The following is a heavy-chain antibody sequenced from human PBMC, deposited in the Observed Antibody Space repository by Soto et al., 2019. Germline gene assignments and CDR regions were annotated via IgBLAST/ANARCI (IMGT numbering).Heavy chain of an antibody. CDR3: ARGTPTVTNILAVLDLDY. CDR2: INHSGST. CDR1: GGSFSGYY. V-gene: IGHV4-34*01. J-gene: IGHJ4*02. Sequence: LSLTCAVYGGSFSGYYCSWIRQPPWKGLEWIGEINHSGSTNYNPSLKSRVTISVDTSKNQFSLKLSSVTAADTAVYYCARGTPTVTNILAVLDLDYWGQGTLVTVSS. D-gene: IGHD4-17*01.